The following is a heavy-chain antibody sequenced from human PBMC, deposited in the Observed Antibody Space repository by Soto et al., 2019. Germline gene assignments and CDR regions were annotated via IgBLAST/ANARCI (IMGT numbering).Heavy chain of an antibody. D-gene: IGHD3-22*01. V-gene: IGHV1-46*01. CDR3: ATVGYDRSGYSTPGRGASDI. J-gene: IGHJ3*02. Sequence: ASVKVSCKASGYTFISYYMHWVRQAPGQGLEWMGIINPSGGSTSYAQKFQGRVTMTEDTSTDTAYMELSSLRSEDTAVYYCATVGYDRSGYSTPGRGASDIWGQGTMVTVSS. CDR1: GYTFISYY. CDR2: INPSGGST.